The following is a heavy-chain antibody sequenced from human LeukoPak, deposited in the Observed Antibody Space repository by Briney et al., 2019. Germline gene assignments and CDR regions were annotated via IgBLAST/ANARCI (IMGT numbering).Heavy chain of an antibody. Sequence: SETLSLTCTVSGGSISSYYWNWIRQPPGKGLEWIGYIYYSGSTNYNPSLKSRVTISVDTSKNQFSLKLSSVTAADTAVYYCARGVSYYYDRSGSYYFDYWGQGTLVTVSS. V-gene: IGHV4-59*01. J-gene: IGHJ4*02. D-gene: IGHD3-22*01. CDR3: ARGVSYYYDRSGSYYFDY. CDR1: GGSISSYY. CDR2: IYYSGST.